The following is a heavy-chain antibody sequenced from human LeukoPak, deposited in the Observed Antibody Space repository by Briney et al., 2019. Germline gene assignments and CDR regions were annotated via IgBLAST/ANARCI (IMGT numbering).Heavy chain of an antibody. D-gene: IGHD4-17*01. Sequence: SGGSLRLSCAASGFTFSSYVMHWVRQAPGKGLEWVAVISYDGSNKYYADSVKGRFTISRDNAKNSLYLQMNSLRAEDTAVYYCARGVRVTVTTLDYWGRGTLVTVSS. CDR1: GFTFSSYV. CDR3: ARGVRVTVTTLDY. CDR2: ISYDGSNK. V-gene: IGHV3-30*03. J-gene: IGHJ4*02.